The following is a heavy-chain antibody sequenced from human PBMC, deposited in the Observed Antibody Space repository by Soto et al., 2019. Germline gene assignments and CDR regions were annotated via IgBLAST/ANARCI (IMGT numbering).Heavy chain of an antibody. CDR1: NFSVLTSIYY. CDR2: IHYSGNT. D-gene: IGHD6-13*01. CDR3: VRDRETTAPDSDYYYYGLDV. Sequence: SETLSLTCTVSNFSVLTSIYYWAWIRQPPGKGLEWVGYIHYSGNTYYNPSLRSRVTISIDVSKSLFSLNLTSVTAADTAVYFCVRDRETTAPDSDYYYYGLDVCGQGTTVTVYS. V-gene: IGHV4-61*03. J-gene: IGHJ6*02.